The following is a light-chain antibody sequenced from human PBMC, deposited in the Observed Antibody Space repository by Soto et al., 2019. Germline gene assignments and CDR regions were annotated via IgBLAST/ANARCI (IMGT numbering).Light chain of an antibody. CDR3: AAWDGSLDVVL. CDR2: NTN. V-gene: IGLV1-44*01. Sequence: QPVLTQPPSASGTHGQRVTLSCSGSSSNIGTNTVNWYQQFPGSAPQLLLYNTNQRPSGVPGRFSGSKSGTSASLAISGLQSEDEADYYCAAWDGSLDVVLFGGGTKVTVL. CDR1: SSNIGTNT. J-gene: IGLJ2*01.